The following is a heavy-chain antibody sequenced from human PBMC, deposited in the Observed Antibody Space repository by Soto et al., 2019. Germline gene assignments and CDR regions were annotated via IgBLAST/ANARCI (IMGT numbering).Heavy chain of an antibody. J-gene: IGHJ3*02. V-gene: IGHV1-69*13. Sequence: GASVKVSCKASGGTFSSYAISWVRQAPGQGLDWMGGIIPIFGTANYAQKFQGRVTITADESTSTAYMELSSLRSEDTAVYYCARDLDYYDSSGYPPAAFDIWGQGTMVTVSS. CDR1: GGTFSSYA. CDR2: IIPIFGTA. CDR3: ARDLDYYDSSGYPPAAFDI. D-gene: IGHD3-22*01.